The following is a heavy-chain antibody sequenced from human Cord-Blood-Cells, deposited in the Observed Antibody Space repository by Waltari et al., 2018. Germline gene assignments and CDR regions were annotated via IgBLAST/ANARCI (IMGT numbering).Heavy chain of an antibody. CDR3: ARGGGSYYNWFDP. V-gene: IGHV4-34*01. J-gene: IGHJ5*02. CDR1: GGSFSGYY. Sequence: QVQLQQWGEGLLKPSETLSLTCAVYGGSFSGYYWSWIRQPPGKGLEWIGEINHSGSTNYNPSLKSRVTISVDTSKNQFSLKLSSVTAADTAVYYCARGGGSYYNWFDPWGQGTLVTVSS. CDR2: INHSGST. D-gene: IGHD1-26*01.